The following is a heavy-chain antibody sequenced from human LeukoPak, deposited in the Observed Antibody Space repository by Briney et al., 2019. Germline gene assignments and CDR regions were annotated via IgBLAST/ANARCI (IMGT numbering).Heavy chain of an antibody. V-gene: IGHV3-23*01. D-gene: IGHD3-3*01. CDR3: AKDRGFWSGTNDY. CDR1: GFKFNNCG. J-gene: IGHJ4*02. CDR2: ISGSGGSP. Sequence: PGGSLRLSCAASGFKFNNCGMSWVRQAPGKGLEWVSSISGSGGSPYYADSVKGRFTISRDNSKNTLYLQMNSLRVEDTAIYYCAKDRGFWSGTNDYWGQGTLVTVSS.